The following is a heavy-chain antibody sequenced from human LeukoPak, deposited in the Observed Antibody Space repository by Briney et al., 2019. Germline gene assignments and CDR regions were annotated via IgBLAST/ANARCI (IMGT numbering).Heavy chain of an antibody. V-gene: IGHV3-21*04. CDR1: GFTFSSYS. J-gene: IGHJ3*02. CDR3: AKDIAAVAGVGVGAFDI. Sequence: KAGGSLRLSCAASGFTFSSYSMNWVRQAPGKGLEWVSSISSSSSYIYYADSVKGRFTISRDNAKNSLYLQMNSLRAEDTALYYCAKDIAAVAGVGVGAFDIWGQGTMVTVSS. CDR2: ISSSSSYI. D-gene: IGHD6-19*01.